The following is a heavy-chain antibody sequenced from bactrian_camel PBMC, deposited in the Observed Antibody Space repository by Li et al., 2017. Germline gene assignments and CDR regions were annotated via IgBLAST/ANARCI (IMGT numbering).Heavy chain of an antibody. CDR2: IDSGGST. V-gene: IGHV3S53*01. Sequence: QLVESGGGSVQAGGSLRLSCTISGFGYSSYCMAWFRQAPGKEREGVAVIDSGGSTTYADSVRGRFTISEDSANNTFDLQMNSLKPEDTAIYYCAARTSTLGVCSTRASFDVSGQGTQVTVS. CDR1: GFGYSSYC. J-gene: IGHJ4*01. D-gene: IGHD3*01.